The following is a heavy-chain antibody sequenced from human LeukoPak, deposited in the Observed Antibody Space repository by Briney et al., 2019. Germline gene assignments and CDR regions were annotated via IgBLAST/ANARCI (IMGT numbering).Heavy chain of an antibody. D-gene: IGHD4-17*01. J-gene: IGHJ4*02. Sequence: GGSLRLSCAASGFTFSSYSMNWVRQAPGKGLEWVSSISSSGSYIYYADSVKGRFTISRDNAKNSLYLQMNSLRAEDTAVYYCARPRNGDPGGYWGQGTLVTVSS. V-gene: IGHV3-21*01. CDR1: GFTFSSYS. CDR2: ISSSGSYI. CDR3: ARPRNGDPGGY.